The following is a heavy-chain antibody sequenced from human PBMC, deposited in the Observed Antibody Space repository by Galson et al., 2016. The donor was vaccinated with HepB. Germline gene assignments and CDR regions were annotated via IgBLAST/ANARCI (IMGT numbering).Heavy chain of an antibody. CDR3: ARGTERGILEWLFEFDP. Sequence: SLRLSCAASGFMFGSHGMHWVRQAPGKGLEWVAFIWYDGSNKYYADSVKGRFTISRDNSNNTLSLQMNSLRAEDTAVYYCARGTERGILEWLFEFDPWGQGTMVTVSS. CDR2: IWYDGSNK. D-gene: IGHD3-3*01. J-gene: IGHJ5*02. CDR1: GFMFGSHG. V-gene: IGHV3-33*01.